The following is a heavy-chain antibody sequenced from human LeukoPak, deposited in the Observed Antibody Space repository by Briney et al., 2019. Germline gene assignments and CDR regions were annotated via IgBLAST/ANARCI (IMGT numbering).Heavy chain of an antibody. J-gene: IGHJ4*02. CDR2: IYTSGST. V-gene: IGHV4-4*07. CDR3: VVTISNWLTDY. CDR1: GGSISHYY. Sequence: SETLSLTCTVSGGSISHYYWNWIRQPAGKGLEWIGRIYTSGSTNYNPSLKSRVTMSVDTSKNQFSLKLTSVTAADTAVYYCVVTISNWLTDYWSQGTLVTVS. D-gene: IGHD6-13*01.